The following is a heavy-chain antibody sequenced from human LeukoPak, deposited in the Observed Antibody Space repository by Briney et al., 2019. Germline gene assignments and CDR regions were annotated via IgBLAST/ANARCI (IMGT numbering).Heavy chain of an antibody. CDR1: GFTFRSYG. CDR2: ISAGGSNT. Sequence: PGGSLRLSCTASGFTFRSYGMNWIRQAPGKGLEWISSISAGGSNTKYADSVKGRFTISRDNAKNSLYLQMNSLRAEDTALYYCAKGLTYSSSLAQDYWGQGTLVTVSS. D-gene: IGHD6-13*01. CDR3: AKGLTYSSSLAQDY. J-gene: IGHJ4*02. V-gene: IGHV3-21*04.